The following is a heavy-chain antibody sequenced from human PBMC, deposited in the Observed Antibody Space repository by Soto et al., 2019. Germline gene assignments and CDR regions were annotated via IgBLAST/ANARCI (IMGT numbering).Heavy chain of an antibody. D-gene: IGHD3-3*01. V-gene: IGHV4-31*03. CDR3: ARVYDFWSGYYFDY. J-gene: IGHJ4*02. Sequence: SETLSLTCSVSGDSISRIDYYWTWIRQHPEKGLEWIGNIYFRGNTYYSPSLESRLTISVDTSKNQFSLKLTSVTAADTAVYYCARVYDFWSGYYFDYWGQGTLVTVSS. CDR2: IYFRGNT. CDR1: GDSISRIDYY.